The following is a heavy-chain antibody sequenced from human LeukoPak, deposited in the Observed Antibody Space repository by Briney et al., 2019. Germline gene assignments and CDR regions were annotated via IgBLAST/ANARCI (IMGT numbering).Heavy chain of an antibody. J-gene: IGHJ5*02. D-gene: IGHD3-10*01. CDR3: ARLHPDCYDWGSGLNCFDP. V-gene: IGHV5-51*01. CDR1: GYSLTTYW. Sequence: GESLKISSKESGYSLTTYWIGCGRQMPGKGLEWMGIVDPGDSQTRYSPSFQGLVTISVDKSIRNVYLQWTSLKASDTAMYYCARLHPDCYDWGSGLNCFDPWGQGTLVTVSS. CDR2: VDPGDSQT.